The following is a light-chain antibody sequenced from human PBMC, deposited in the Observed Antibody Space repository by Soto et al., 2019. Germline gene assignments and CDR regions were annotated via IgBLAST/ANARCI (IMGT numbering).Light chain of an antibody. Sequence: QSALTQPASVSGSPGQSITISCTGTSSDVGSYNLVSWYQQHPGKAPKLMIYEVSMRPSGVSNRFSGSKSGNTASLTISGLQAEDEADYYCCSYAGSSTSLVFGGGTKLTVL. CDR1: SSDVGSYNL. CDR3: CSYAGSSTSLV. J-gene: IGLJ2*01. V-gene: IGLV2-23*02. CDR2: EVS.